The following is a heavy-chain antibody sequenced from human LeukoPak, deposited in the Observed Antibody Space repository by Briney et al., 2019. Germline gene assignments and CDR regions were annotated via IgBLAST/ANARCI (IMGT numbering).Heavy chain of an antibody. J-gene: IGHJ6*03. V-gene: IGHV4-59*01. D-gene: IGHD2-2*01. CDR2: IYYSGST. CDR1: GGSISSCY. CDR3: ARYYCSSTSCPNYYYYMDV. Sequence: SETLSLTCTVSGGSISSCYWSWIRQPPGKGLEWIGYIYYSGSTNYNPSLKSRVTISVDTSKNQFSLKLSSVTAADTAVYYCARYYCSSTSCPNYYYYMDVWGKGTTVTVSS.